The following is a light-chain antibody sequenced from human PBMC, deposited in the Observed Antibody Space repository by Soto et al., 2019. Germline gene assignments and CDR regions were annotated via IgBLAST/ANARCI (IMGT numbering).Light chain of an antibody. Sequence: IEINQSVSTLYSYVRDRVTINCRASQSISSWLACYQQKTGKAPKLLIYKASSLESGVPSRFSGSGSGTEFTLTISSLQPDDFATYYCQQYNSYSWTFGQGTKVDI. CDR3: QQYNSYSWT. CDR2: KAS. V-gene: IGKV1-5*03. CDR1: QSISSW. J-gene: IGKJ1*01.